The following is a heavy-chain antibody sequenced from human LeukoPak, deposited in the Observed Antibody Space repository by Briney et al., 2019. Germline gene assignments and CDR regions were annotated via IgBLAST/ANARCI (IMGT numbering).Heavy chain of an antibody. CDR3: AREGYDSSGYYFPLVDY. V-gene: IGHV3-21*01. CDR2: ISSSSSYI. Sequence: GGSLRLSCAASVFTFSSYSMNWVRQAPGKGLEWVSSISSSSSYIYYADSVKGRFTISRDNAKNSLYLQMNSLRAEGTAVYYCAREGYDSSGYYFPLVDYWGQGTLVTVSS. J-gene: IGHJ4*02. CDR1: VFTFSSYS. D-gene: IGHD3-22*01.